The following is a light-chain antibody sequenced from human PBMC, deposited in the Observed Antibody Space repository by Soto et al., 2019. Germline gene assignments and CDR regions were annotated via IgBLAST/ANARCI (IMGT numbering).Light chain of an antibody. CDR3: QQYNSYSWT. CDR1: QRISIW. J-gene: IGKJ1*01. CDR2: DAS. Sequence: DIQMTQSPSTLSASVGGRVTITCRASQRISIWLAWYQQKPGKAPQVLIYDASRLESGVPSRFSGSGSGTEFTLTISSLQPADFATYYCQQYNSYSWTFGQGTKVEIK. V-gene: IGKV1-5*01.